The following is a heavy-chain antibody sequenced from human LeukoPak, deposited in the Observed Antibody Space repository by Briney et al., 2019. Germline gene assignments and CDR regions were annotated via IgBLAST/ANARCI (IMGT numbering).Heavy chain of an antibody. J-gene: IGHJ1*01. CDR1: GFTLSRYA. V-gene: IGHV3-23*01. Sequence: GGSLRLSCAAPGFTLSRYAMSWVRQAPRKGLEWGSVISGSGGSTYYADSVKGRFTSSRDDSKNTQDLQMNSLRAEDTAVYYCAKLRSHWLVDGYFQHWGQGTLVTVSS. CDR2: ISGSGGST. D-gene: IGHD6-19*01. CDR3: AKLRSHWLVDGYFQH.